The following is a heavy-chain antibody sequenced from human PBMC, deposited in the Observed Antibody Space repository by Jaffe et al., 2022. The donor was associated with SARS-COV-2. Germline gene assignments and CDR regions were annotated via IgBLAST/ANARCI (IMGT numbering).Heavy chain of an antibody. Sequence: QVTLRESGPALVKPTQTLTLTCTFSGFSLSTSGMCVSWIRQPPGKALEWLALIDWDDDKYYSTSLKTRLTISKDTSKNQVVLTMTNMDPVDTATYYCARIPPSYSSSWYYFDYWGQGTLVTVSS. CDR3: ARIPPSYSSSWYYFDY. J-gene: IGHJ4*02. CDR1: GFSLSTSGMC. D-gene: IGHD6-13*01. V-gene: IGHV2-70*01. CDR2: IDWDDDK.